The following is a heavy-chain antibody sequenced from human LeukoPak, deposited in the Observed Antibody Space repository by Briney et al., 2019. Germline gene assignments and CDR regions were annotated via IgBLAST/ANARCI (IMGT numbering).Heavy chain of an antibody. Sequence: SVKVSCKASGGTFSSYAISWVRQAPGQGLEWMGRIIPILGIANYAQKFQGRVTITADKSTSTAYMELSSLRSEDTAVYYCAKESQPLRGGGPLFDYWGQGTLVTVSS. D-gene: IGHD3-16*01. V-gene: IGHV1-69*04. CDR2: IIPILGIA. CDR3: AKESQPLRGGGPLFDY. CDR1: GGTFSSYA. J-gene: IGHJ4*02.